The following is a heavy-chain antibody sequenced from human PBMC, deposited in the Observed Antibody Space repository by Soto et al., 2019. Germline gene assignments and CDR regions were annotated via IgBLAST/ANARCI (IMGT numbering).Heavy chain of an antibody. J-gene: IGHJ5*02. CDR3: AGGFPLWFDP. D-gene: IGHD3-3*01. CDR1: GYTFTSYA. V-gene: IGHV1-3*05. Sequence: QVQLVQSGAEEKKPGATVKVSCKASGYTFTSYAMDWVRQAPGQRLEWMGWINAGNGNTKYSQKFQGRVTITRDTSASTAYMELSSLSSEDTAVYYCAGGFPLWFDPWGQGTLVTVSA. CDR2: INAGNGNT.